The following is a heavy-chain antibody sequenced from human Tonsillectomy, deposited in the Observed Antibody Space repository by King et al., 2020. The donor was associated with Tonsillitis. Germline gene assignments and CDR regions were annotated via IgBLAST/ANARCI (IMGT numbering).Heavy chain of an antibody. Sequence: QLQESGPGLVKPSETLSLTRTVSGGSISSYYWSWIRQPAGKGLEWIGRIYTSGSTNYNPSLKSRVTMSVDTSKNQFSLKLSSVTAADTAVYYCARDHDWNDVVYFDYWGQGTLVTVSS. J-gene: IGHJ4*02. V-gene: IGHV4-4*07. D-gene: IGHD1-1*01. CDR2: IYTSGST. CDR1: GGSISSYY. CDR3: ARDHDWNDVVYFDY.